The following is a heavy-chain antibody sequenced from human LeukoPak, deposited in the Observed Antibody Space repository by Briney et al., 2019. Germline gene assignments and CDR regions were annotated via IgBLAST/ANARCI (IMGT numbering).Heavy chain of an antibody. Sequence: SETLSLTCTVSGGSISSYYWSWIRQPPGKGLEWIGYIYYSGSTNYNPSLKSRVTISVDTSKNQFSLKLSSVTAADTAVYYCARLVGHCSSTSCYARFDPWGQGTLVTVSS. V-gene: IGHV4-59*01. CDR3: ARLVGHCSSTSCYARFDP. CDR1: GGSISSYY. D-gene: IGHD2-2*01. J-gene: IGHJ5*02. CDR2: IYYSGST.